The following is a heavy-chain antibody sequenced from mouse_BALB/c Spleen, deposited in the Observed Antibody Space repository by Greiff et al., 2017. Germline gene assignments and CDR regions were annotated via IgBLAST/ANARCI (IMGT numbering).Heavy chain of an antibody. CDR2: INPITGYT. D-gene: IGHD2-2*01. J-gene: IGHJ4*01. CDR1: GYTFTSYW. CDR3: ARGYGGYAMDY. Sequence: VQLQQSGAELAKPGASVKMSCKASGYTFTSYWMHWVKQRPGQGLEWIGYINPITGYTEYNQKFKDKATLTADKSSSTAYMQLSSLTSEDSAVYYCARGYGGYAMDYWGQGTSVTVSS. V-gene: IGHV1-7*01.